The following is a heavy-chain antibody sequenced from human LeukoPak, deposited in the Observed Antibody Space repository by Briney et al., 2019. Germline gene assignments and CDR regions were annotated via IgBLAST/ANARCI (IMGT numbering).Heavy chain of an antibody. CDR2: IYYSGST. V-gene: IGHV4-59*01. Sequence: AETLSPTCTVSGGSISSYYWSWIRQPPGKGLEWIGYIYYSGSTNYNPSLKSRVTISVDTSKNQFSLKLSSVTAADTAVYYCARTYYDYVWGSSGGVFDYWGQGTLVTVSS. CDR3: ARTYYDYVWGSSGGVFDY. D-gene: IGHD3-16*01. J-gene: IGHJ4*02. CDR1: GGSISSYY.